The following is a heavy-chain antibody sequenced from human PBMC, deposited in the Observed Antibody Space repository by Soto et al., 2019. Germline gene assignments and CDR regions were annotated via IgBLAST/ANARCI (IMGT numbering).Heavy chain of an antibody. V-gene: IGHV3-7*03. CDR3: ARCGSENDY. D-gene: IGHD5-12*01. Sequence: ESGGGLVQPGEPLRLSCAASGFTFDHYWMTWVRQAPGKGLEWVANIKEDGSEKNYVDSVKGRFTISRDNAKNSLYLQMNSLRAEDTATYYCARCGSENDYWGQGTLVTVSS. J-gene: IGHJ4*02. CDR2: IKEDGSEK. CDR1: GFTFDHYW.